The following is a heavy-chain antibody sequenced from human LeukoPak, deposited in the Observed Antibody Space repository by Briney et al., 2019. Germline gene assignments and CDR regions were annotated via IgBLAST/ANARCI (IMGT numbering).Heavy chain of an antibody. D-gene: IGHD7-27*01. CDR3: ARGLTGFDY. V-gene: IGHV1-69-2*01. Sequence: ASVKVSCKVSGYTFTDYYMHWVQQAPGKGLEWMGLVDPEDGETIYAEKFQGRVTMTRNTSISTAYMELSSLRSEDTAVYYCARGLTGFDYWGQGTLVTVSS. J-gene: IGHJ4*02. CDR1: GYTFTDYY. CDR2: VDPEDGET.